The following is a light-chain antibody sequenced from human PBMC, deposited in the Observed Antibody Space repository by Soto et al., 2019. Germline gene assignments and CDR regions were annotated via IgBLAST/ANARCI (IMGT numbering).Light chain of an antibody. CDR3: HHYAISLWT. CDR2: DAS. V-gene: IGKV3-20*01. CDR1: QSISTNN. J-gene: IGKJ1*01. Sequence: IVLTQSPGTLSLSPGERATLSCWASQSISTNNLAWYQQKPGQAPRLLIYDASRRAAGIPDRFSGSGSGTDFTLTISRLEAEDFAVYYCHHYAISLWTFGQGTKVEIK.